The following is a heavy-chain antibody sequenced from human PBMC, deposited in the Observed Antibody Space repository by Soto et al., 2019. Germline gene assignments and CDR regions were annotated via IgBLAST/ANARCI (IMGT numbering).Heavy chain of an antibody. J-gene: IGHJ4*02. CDR2: IIPIFTRT. D-gene: IGHD2-15*01. V-gene: IGHV1-69*01. CDR1: GGTFRTSS. Sequence: QLQLVQSGTEVKEPGSSVKVSCKASGGTFRTSSFVWVRQGPGQGLEWMGGIIPIFTRTNFAQKFQGRVTFSAEESTRTTYMELRSLTSEDTAIYYCARDVVRSTAGDSWGQGTLVTVSS. CDR3: ARDVVRSTAGDS.